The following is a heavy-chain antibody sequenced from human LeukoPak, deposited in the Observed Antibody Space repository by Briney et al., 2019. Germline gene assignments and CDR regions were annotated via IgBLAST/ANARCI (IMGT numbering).Heavy chain of an antibody. CDR3: AREPGDIVVVVAAADYYYGMDV. CDR1: GFTFSSYS. V-gene: IGHV3-48*02. Sequence: GGSLRLSCAASGFTFSSYSMNWVRQAPGKGLEWVSYISSSSSTIYYADSVKGRFTISRDNAKNSLYLQMNSLRDEDTAVYYCAREPGDIVVVVAAADYYYGMDVWGQGTTVTVSS. D-gene: IGHD2-15*01. J-gene: IGHJ6*02. CDR2: ISSSSSTI.